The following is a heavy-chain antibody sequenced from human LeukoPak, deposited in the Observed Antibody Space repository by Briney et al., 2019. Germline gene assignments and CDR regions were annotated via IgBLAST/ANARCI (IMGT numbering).Heavy chain of an antibody. Sequence: GGSLRLSRAASGFTFDNYGVSWVRQAPGKGLEWVSGIKWNSGTVGYADSVKGRFTISRDNAKNSLYLQMNSLRAEDMALYYCAKAYSGSYSVDAFDIWGQGTMVTVS. V-gene: IGHV3-9*03. CDR1: GFTFDNYG. J-gene: IGHJ3*02. CDR2: IKWNSGTV. D-gene: IGHD1-26*01. CDR3: AKAYSGSYSVDAFDI.